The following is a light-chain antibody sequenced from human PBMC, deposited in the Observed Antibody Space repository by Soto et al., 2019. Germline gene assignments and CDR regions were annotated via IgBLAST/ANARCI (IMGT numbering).Light chain of an antibody. J-gene: IGKJ1*01. CDR1: QSVVYSSNNKNY. Sequence: DIVMTQSPDSLAVSLGERATINCKSSQSVVYSSNNKNYLAWYQQKLGQPPKLLIYWASTRESGVPDRFSGSGSGTDFSLTISSLQAEDVALYYCQQYYSTPQTFGQGTKVEIK. CDR2: WAS. V-gene: IGKV4-1*01. CDR3: QQYYSTPQT.